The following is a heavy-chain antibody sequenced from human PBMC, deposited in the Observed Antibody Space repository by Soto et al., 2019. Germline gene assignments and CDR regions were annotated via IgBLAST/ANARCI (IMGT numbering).Heavy chain of an antibody. CDR2: ISSDGNHK. D-gene: IGHD1-26*01. J-gene: IGHJ4*02. Sequence: QVQLVESGGGVVQPGRSLRLSCAASGFTVCAYTMHWVRQAPGKGLEWVAVISSDGNHKYYTDSVKGRFTISRDTSTNTLYLQMNSLRAEDTAVYYCARWEQPLFDYWGQGTLVTVSS. V-gene: IGHV3-30-3*01. CDR1: GFTVCAYT. CDR3: ARWEQPLFDY.